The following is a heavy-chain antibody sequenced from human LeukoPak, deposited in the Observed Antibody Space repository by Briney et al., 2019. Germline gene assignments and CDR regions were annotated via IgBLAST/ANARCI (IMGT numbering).Heavy chain of an antibody. V-gene: IGHV4-38-2*01. D-gene: IGHD2-2*01. CDR3: ASRRYCSSTSCRDGDY. J-gene: IGHJ4*02. Sequence: SETPSLTCAVSGYSISSGYYWGWIRQPPGKGLEWIGSIYHSGSTYYNPSLKSRVTISVDTSKNQFSLKLSSVTAAGTAVYYCASRRYCSSTSCRDGDYWGQGTLVTVSS. CDR1: GYSISSGYY. CDR2: IYHSGST.